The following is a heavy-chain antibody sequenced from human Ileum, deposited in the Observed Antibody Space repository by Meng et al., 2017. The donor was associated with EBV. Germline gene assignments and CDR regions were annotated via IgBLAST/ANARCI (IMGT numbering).Heavy chain of an antibody. CDR3: ARGGSTVPDAKPS. CDR2: INTDGSIT. Sequence: QRVESGGCLVRPGGSLRLSCAASGFTFSGHWMHWVRQTPGKGLVWVSNINTDGSITNYADPVKGRFTISRDNARNTLYLQMNSLRAEDTAVYYCARGGSTVPDAKPSWGQGTLVTVFS. CDR1: GFTFSGHW. J-gene: IGHJ4*02. V-gene: IGHV3-74*01. D-gene: IGHD2-2*02.